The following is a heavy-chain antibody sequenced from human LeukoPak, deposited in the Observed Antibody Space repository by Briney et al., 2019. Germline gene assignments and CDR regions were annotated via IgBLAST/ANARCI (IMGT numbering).Heavy chain of an antibody. CDR3: AGEHYDSSLDDAFDI. V-gene: IGHV1-69*04. CDR1: GGTFSSYA. CDR2: IIPIFGIA. J-gene: IGHJ3*02. D-gene: IGHD3-22*01. Sequence: ASVKVSCKASGGTFSSYAISWVRQAPGQGLEWMGRIIPIFGIANYAQKFQGRVTITADKSTSTAYMELSSLRSEDTAVYYCAGEHYDSSLDDAFDIWGQGTMVTVSS.